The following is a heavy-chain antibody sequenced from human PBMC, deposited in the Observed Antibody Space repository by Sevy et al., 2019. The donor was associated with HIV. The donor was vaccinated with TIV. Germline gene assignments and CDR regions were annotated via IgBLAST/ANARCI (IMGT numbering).Heavy chain of an antibody. CDR1: GDSVSSNSAA. Sequence: SQTLSLTCAISGDSVSSNSAAWNWIRQSPSRGLEWLGRTYYRSEWYNDYAVSVNSRITINPDTSKNQFSLQLNFVTPEDTAVYYCARDLPKRGFVGLTRRGYFDFWGQRTLVTVSS. CDR3: ARDLPKRGFVGLTRRGYFDF. V-gene: IGHV6-1*01. J-gene: IGHJ4*02. D-gene: IGHD1-26*01. CDR2: TYYRSEWYN.